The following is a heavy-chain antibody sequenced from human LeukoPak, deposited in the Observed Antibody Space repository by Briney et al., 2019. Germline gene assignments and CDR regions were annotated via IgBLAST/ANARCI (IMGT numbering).Heavy chain of an antibody. D-gene: IGHD6-19*01. J-gene: IGHJ5*02. CDR1: GYTFTTYD. Sequence: ASVKVSCKASGYTFTTYDINWVGQSAGQGLGWWGWIKPKGGNTGYAHKFQGRVTMTMNTSISTACMELSSLRSEDTAVYYCARGRGSGHKENWFDPWGQGTLVTVSS. CDR3: ARGRGSGHKENWFDP. V-gene: IGHV1-8*01. CDR2: IKPKGGNT.